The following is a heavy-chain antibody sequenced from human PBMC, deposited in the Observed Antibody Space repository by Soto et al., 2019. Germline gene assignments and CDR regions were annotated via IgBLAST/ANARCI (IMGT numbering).Heavy chain of an antibody. CDR3: ARVAYCGGDCYRGFDP. Sequence: QLQLQESGSGLVKPSQTLSLTCAVSGGSISSGGYSWSWIRQPPGKGLEWIGYIYHSGSTYYNPSLKSRVTISVDRSKNQFSLKLSSVTAADTAVYYCARVAYCGGDCYRGFDPWGQGTLDTVSS. CDR1: GGSISSGGYS. V-gene: IGHV4-30-2*01. CDR2: IYHSGST. D-gene: IGHD2-21*02. J-gene: IGHJ5*02.